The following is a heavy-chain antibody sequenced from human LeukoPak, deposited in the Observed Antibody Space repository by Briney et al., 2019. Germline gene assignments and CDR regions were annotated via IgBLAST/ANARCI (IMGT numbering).Heavy chain of an antibody. V-gene: IGHV4-59*01. CDR3: ARTTWNSGGWGYFHH. D-gene: IGHD6-19*01. J-gene: IGHJ1*01. Sequence: SETLSLTCTVFGDSISNYYWIWIRQPPGKGLEWIGYISDSGSTNYNPSLKSRVTISVDTSKNQFSLKLTSVTAADTAVYYCARTTWNSGGWGYFHHWGQGTLVTVSS. CDR1: GDSISNYY. CDR2: ISDSGST.